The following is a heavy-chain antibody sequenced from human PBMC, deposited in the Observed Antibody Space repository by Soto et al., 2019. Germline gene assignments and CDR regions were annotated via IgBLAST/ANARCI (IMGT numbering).Heavy chain of an antibody. D-gene: IGHD3-22*01. V-gene: IGHV5-51*01. CDR1: GYSFTSYW. CDR2: IYPGDSDT. Sequence: GESLKISCKGSGYSFTSYWIGWVRQMPGKGLEWMGIIYPGDSDTRYSPSFQGQVTISADKSISTAYLQWSSLKASDTAMYYCARQGVGADSSGYYPNLNWFDPWGQGTLVTVSS. CDR3: ARQGVGADSSGYYPNLNWFDP. J-gene: IGHJ5*02.